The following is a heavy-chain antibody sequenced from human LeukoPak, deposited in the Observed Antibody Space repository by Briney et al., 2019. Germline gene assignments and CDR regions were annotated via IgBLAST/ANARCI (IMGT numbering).Heavy chain of an antibody. Sequence: GGSLRLSCAGSGFTVSSNYMSWVRQAPGKGLEWVSVIYSGDSTYYADSVKGRFIISRDDSKNTVYLQMNSLRAEDTAVYYCARGVTPDWFDPWGQGTLVTVSS. CDR3: ARGVTPDWFDP. D-gene: IGHD2-21*02. V-gene: IGHV3-66*01. CDR1: GFTVSSNY. CDR2: IYSGDST. J-gene: IGHJ5*02.